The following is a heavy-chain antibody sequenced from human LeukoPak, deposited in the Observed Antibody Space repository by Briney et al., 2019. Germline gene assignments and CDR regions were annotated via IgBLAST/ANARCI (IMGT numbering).Heavy chain of an antibody. J-gene: IGHJ4*02. CDR3: VKDTGRGDF. Sequence: PGGSLRLSCAASGFIFSNYGMHWVRQAPGKGLEWVPFLHNDETEIYYADSVKGRSTISRDNSKNTLYLQMSSLRDEDTAVYYCVKDTGRGDFWGQGTQVTVSS. V-gene: IGHV3-30*02. CDR2: LHNDETEI. CDR1: GFIFSNYG. D-gene: IGHD1-14*01.